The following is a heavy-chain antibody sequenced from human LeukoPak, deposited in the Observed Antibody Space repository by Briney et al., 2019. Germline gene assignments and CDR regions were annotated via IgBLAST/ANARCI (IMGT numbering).Heavy chain of an antibody. Sequence: GGSLRLSCAASGFTFSNDAMSWGCLAPRTGLEWVWSICDSGARTYYADSAKGRFTITRDYSKKIRYLQMNSPGAQETPLYYSAKAVSGWFEGGGNWGQGTLVTVSS. CDR3: AKAVSGWFEGGGN. CDR1: GFTFSNDA. V-gene: IGHV3-23*01. D-gene: IGHD6-19*01. J-gene: IGHJ4*02. CDR2: ICDSGART.